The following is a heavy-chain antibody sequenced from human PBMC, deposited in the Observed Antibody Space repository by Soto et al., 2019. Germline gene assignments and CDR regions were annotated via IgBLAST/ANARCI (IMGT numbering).Heavy chain of an antibody. CDR2: INPHSGDT. CDR1: GYTFIDYY. CDR3: ARTGYPGSYQPPAF. D-gene: IGHD1-26*01. Sequence: GASVKVSCKASGYTFIDYYIHWVRQAPGQGLEWMGCINPHSGDTNSPPKFQARVTMTRDTSNSTAYMELKRLYSNDTAVYHCARTGYPGSYQPPAFWGQGTLVTVSS. J-gene: IGHJ4*02. V-gene: IGHV1-2*02.